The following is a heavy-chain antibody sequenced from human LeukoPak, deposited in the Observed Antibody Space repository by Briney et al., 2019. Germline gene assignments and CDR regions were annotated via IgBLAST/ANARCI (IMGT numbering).Heavy chain of an antibody. CDR3: AKRLGAPRPFDY. V-gene: IGHV3-23*01. CDR2: ISGDSRAI. CDR1: GFTFSNYG. D-gene: IGHD4/OR15-4a*01. J-gene: IGHJ4*02. Sequence: PGGSLRLSCVASGFTFSNYGMSWVRQAPGKGLEWVSGISGDSRAIDYAAPVKGRFTISRDNSRNTLYVQMNSLRADDTAVYFCAKRLGAPRPFDYWDQGTLVTVSS.